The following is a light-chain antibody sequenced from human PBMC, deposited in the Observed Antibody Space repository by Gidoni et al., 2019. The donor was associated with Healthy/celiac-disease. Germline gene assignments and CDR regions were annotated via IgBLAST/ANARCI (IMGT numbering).Light chain of an antibody. Sequence: GARCDITCRASQSISSYLNWYQQKPGKAPKLLIYAASSLQSGVPSRLSGSGSGTDFTLTISSLQPEDFATYYCQQSYSTPPYTFGQGTKLEIK. CDR3: QQSYSTPPYT. V-gene: IGKV1-39*01. CDR2: AAS. CDR1: QSISSY. J-gene: IGKJ2*01.